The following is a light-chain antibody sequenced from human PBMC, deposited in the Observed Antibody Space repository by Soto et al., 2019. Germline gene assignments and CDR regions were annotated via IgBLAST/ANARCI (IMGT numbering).Light chain of an antibody. CDR2: EGT. CDR3: YSYAGDNLYV. J-gene: IGLJ1*01. CDR1: SSVVGSYNL. V-gene: IGLV2-23*01. Sequence: QSVLTQPASVSASPGQSITIPCTGTSSVVGSYNLVSWFQQHPGKVPKLLIYEGTKRPSGLSDRFSGSKSGNTASLTISGLQAEDEADYYCYSYAGDNLYVSGTGTKATVL.